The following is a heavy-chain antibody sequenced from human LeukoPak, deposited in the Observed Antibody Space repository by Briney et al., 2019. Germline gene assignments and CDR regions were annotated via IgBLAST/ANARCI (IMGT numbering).Heavy chain of an antibody. J-gene: IGHJ4*02. Sequence: AGGSLRLSCAASGSTFSSYGMHWVRQAPGKGLEWVAVISYDGSNKYYADSVKGRFTISRDNSKNTLYLQMNSLRAEDTAVYYCAKDLGVVVPAASYWGQGTLVTVSS. CDR1: GSTFSSYG. V-gene: IGHV3-30*18. CDR3: AKDLGVVVPAASY. CDR2: ISYDGSNK. D-gene: IGHD2-2*01.